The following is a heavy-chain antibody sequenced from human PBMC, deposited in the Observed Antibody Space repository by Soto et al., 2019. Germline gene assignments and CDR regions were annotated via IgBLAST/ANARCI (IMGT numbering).Heavy chain of an antibody. D-gene: IGHD6-13*01. CDR2: ISGSGGST. V-gene: IGHV3-23*01. Sequence: EVQLLESGGGLVQPGGSLRLSCAASGFTFSSYAMSWVRQAPGKGLEWVSAISGSGGSTYYADSVKGRFTISRDNSKNMLYLQRSRRRAEDTSVYYCAYSSITLDFWGQGSLFNVSS. J-gene: IGHJ4*02. CDR1: GFTFSSYA. CDR3: AYSSITLDF.